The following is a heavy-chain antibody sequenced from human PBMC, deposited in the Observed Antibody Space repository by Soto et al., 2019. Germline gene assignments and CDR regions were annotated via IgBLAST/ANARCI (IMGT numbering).Heavy chain of an antibody. CDR3: TRDMFPEPAAPRGRFDP. CDR1: GGSISNYY. V-gene: IGHV4-59*01. CDR2: IHYSGTT. Sequence: ETLSLTCTVSGGSISNYYWSWIRQPPGKGLEWIGYIHYSGTTNYNPSLKSRVTMSVDTSKNQFSLKVNSVTAADTAVYYCTRDMFPEPAAPRGRFDPWGQGTLVTVSS. J-gene: IGHJ5*02. D-gene: IGHD2-2*01.